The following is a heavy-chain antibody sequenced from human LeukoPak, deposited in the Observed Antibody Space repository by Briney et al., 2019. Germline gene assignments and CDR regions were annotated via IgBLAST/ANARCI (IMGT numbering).Heavy chain of an antibody. CDR2: ISSSGSSI. CDR3: ARDGSSYSYYFDY. CDR1: GSTFSDSS. Sequence: AGGSLRLSCAASGSTFSDSSMTWIRQAPGKGLEWLSYISSSGSSIYYADSVKGRFTISRDSAKNLLYLQMNSLRAEDTAVYHCARDGSSYSYYFDYWGQGTLVTVSS. V-gene: IGHV3-11*01. D-gene: IGHD3-22*01. J-gene: IGHJ4*02.